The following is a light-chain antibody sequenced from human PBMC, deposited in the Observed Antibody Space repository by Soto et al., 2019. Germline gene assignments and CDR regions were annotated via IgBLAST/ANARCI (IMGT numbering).Light chain of an antibody. CDR1: NNDVGNYKF. CDR2: EDT. CDR3: NSYATATTYV. V-gene: IGLV2-23*01. Sequence: QSALTQPASVSDSPGQSITISCTGTNNDVGNYKFVTWFQHHFGKAPILIIYEDTKRPSGISNPFSASQSGNTASLTISGLQAEDEAEYYCNSYATATTYVFGGGTKLTVL. J-gene: IGLJ1*01.